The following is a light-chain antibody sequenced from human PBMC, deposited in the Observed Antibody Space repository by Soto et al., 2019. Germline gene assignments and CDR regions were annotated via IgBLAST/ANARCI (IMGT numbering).Light chain of an antibody. J-gene: IGLJ2*01. CDR2: YDD. Sequence: QSVLTQPPSVSEAPRERVTISCSGSSSNVGNNAVNWYQQLPGKAPKLLIYYDDQRPSGVSARFSGSKSGTSASLAISGLQSGDEADYHCAAWDDSLKCVVFGGGTKLTVL. V-gene: IGLV1-36*01. CDR1: SSNVGNNA. CDR3: AAWDDSLKCVV.